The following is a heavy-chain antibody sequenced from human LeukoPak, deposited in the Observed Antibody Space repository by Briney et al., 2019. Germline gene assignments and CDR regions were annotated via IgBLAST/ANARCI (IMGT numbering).Heavy chain of an antibody. CDR1: GYTFTSYG. CDR2: ISAYNGNT. Sequence: GASVKVSCKASGYTFTSYGISWVRQAPGQGLEWMGWISAYNGNTNYAQKLQGRVTMTTDTSTSTAYMELRSLRSDDTAVYYCARTQSNTYYYDSSGEEPFDYWGQGTLVTVSS. J-gene: IGHJ4*02. CDR3: ARTQSNTYYYDSSGEEPFDY. D-gene: IGHD3-22*01. V-gene: IGHV1-18*01.